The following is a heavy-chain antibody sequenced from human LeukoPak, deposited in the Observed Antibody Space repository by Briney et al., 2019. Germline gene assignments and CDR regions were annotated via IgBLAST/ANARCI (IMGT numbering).Heavy chain of an antibody. CDR3: AKCPFKGAKGSVYFDY. D-gene: IGHD2-15*01. CDR2: ISGSGGST. J-gene: IGHJ4*02. Sequence: GGSLRLSCAASGFTFSSYAMSWVRQAPGKGLEWVSAISGSGGSTYYADSVKGRFTISRDNSKNTLYLQMNSLRAEDTAVYYCAKCPFKGAKGSVYFDYWGQGTLVTVSS. V-gene: IGHV3-23*01. CDR1: GFTFSSYA.